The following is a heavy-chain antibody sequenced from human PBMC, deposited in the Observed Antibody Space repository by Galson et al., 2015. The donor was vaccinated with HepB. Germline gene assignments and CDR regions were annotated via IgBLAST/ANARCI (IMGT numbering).Heavy chain of an antibody. Sequence: SLRLSCAASGFTFSSYAMHWVRQAPGKGLEWVAVISYDGSNKYYADSVKGRFTISRDNSKNTLYLQMNSLRAEDTAVYYCARVGVRFHYYGMDVWGQGTTVTVSS. D-gene: IGHD3-10*01. V-gene: IGHV3-30-3*01. CDR3: ARVGVRFHYYGMDV. J-gene: IGHJ6*02. CDR2: ISYDGSNK. CDR1: GFTFSSYA.